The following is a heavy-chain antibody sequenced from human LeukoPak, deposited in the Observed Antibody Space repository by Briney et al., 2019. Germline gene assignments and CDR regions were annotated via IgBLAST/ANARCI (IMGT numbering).Heavy chain of an antibody. Sequence: SETLSLTCTVSGGSISSSSYYWGWIRQPPGKGLEWIGSIYYSGSTYYNPSLKSRVTISVDTSKNQFSLKLSSVTAADTAVYYCARGGYCSGGSCYKFDPWGQGTLVTVSS. D-gene: IGHD2-15*01. J-gene: IGHJ5*02. CDR1: GGSISSSSYY. CDR2: IYYSGST. V-gene: IGHV4-39*01. CDR3: ARGGYCSGGSCYKFDP.